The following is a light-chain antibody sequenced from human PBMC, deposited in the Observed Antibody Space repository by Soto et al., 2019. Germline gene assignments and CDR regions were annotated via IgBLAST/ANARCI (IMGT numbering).Light chain of an antibody. CDR1: QSVSSSY. CDR2: GVS. CDR3: QQYGSSPVT. V-gene: IGKV3-20*01. Sequence: EIVLTQSPGTLSLSPGERATLSCRASQSVSSSYLAWYQQKLGQAPRLLIYGVSSRATGIPDRFSGSGSGTDFTLTISRLEPEDFAVYYCQQYGSSPVTFGQGTKVDIK. J-gene: IGKJ1*01.